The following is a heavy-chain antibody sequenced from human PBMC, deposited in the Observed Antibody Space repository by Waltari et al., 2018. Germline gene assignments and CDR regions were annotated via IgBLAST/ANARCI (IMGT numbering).Heavy chain of an antibody. Sequence: EVQLVESGGGLVKPGGSLRLSCAASGFTFSSYSMNWVRQAPGKGLEWVSSISSSSSYIYYADSVKGRFTISRDNAKNSLYLQMNSLRAEDTAVYYCARAESMIVAQGYFDYWGQGTLVTVSS. CDR1: GFTFSSYS. V-gene: IGHV3-21*01. D-gene: IGHD3-22*01. J-gene: IGHJ4*02. CDR3: ARAESMIVAQGYFDY. CDR2: ISSSSSYI.